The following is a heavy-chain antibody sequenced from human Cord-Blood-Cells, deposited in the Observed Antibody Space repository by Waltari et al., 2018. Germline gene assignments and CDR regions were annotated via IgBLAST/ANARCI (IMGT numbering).Heavy chain of an antibody. Sequence: QVQLQQWGAGLLKPSETLSLTCAVYGGSFSGYYWSWIRQPPGKGLDWIGEIKHSGSTNYNPPLMGQVTVSGDTSKNQVSQEVSSVTAADTAVYYCARGIHDCWSGYYTGIGFDYWGQGTLVTVSS. V-gene: IGHV4-34*01. CDR2: IKHSGST. J-gene: IGHJ4*02. CDR3: ARGIHDCWSGYYTGIGFDY. CDR1: GGSFSGYY. D-gene: IGHD3-3*01.